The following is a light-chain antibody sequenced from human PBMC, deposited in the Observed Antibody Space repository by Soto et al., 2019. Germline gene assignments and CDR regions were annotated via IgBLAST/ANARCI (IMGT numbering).Light chain of an antibody. CDR3: RSYTSSSTLV. V-gene: IGLV2-14*01. CDR2: DVS. Sequence: QSALTQPASVSGSPRQSITISCTGTSSDVGGYNYVSWYQQHPGKAPKLMIYDVSNRPSGVSNRFSGSKSGNTASVTISGLQAEDEADYYCRSYTSSSTLVFGGGTKLTVL. CDR1: SSDVGGYNY. J-gene: IGLJ3*02.